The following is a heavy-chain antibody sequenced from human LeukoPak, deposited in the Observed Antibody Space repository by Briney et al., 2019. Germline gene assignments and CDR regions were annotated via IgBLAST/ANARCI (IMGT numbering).Heavy chain of an antibody. V-gene: IGHV4-39*01. D-gene: IGHD6-19*01. CDR1: GGSIDNSHYY. J-gene: IGHJ4*02. Sequence: PSETLSLTCSVSGGSIDNSHYYWGWIRQPPGEGLEWIASIHYSGSTHYNPSLKSRVTISVDTSKNQFSLKPSSVTAADTAVYYCVRLASGLIDYWGQGTLVTVSS. CDR2: IHYSGST. CDR3: VRLASGLIDY.